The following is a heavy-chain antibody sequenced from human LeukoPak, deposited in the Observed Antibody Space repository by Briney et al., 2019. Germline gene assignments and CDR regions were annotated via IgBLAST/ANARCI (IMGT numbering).Heavy chain of an antibody. CDR2: IYSGGST. CDR1: LVTLSSNY. J-gene: IGHJ4*02. D-gene: IGHD5-18*01. CDR3: ARVGYSSEPGY. V-gene: IGHV3-53*05. Sequence: GGSLRLSCAHSLVTLSSNYMSWVRQAPGKGLVWVSVIYSGGSTYYAASVTGTLTISRDNYKNTLYLQMNSLRAEDTAVYYCARVGYSSEPGYWGQGSLVTVSS.